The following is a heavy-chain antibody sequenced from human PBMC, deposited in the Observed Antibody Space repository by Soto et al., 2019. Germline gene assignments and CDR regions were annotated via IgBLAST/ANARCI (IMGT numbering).Heavy chain of an antibody. D-gene: IGHD2-15*01. CDR1: GFPFDAFA. V-gene: IGHV3-43D*04. CDR2: ISWDGGTT. Sequence: VKLVESGGAAVEPEGSLRLSCAAAGFPFDAFAMHWVRQAPGKGLEWVSLISWDGGTTFYADSVKGRFTVSRDNSNKSLFLQMNNLRVEDTALYYCARDAPRYCSSSSCSTGFDPWGQGTLVTVSS. CDR3: ARDAPRYCSSSSCSTGFDP. J-gene: IGHJ5*02.